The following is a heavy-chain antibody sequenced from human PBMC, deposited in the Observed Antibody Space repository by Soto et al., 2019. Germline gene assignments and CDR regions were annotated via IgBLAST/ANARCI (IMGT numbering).Heavy chain of an antibody. D-gene: IGHD2-15*01. CDR2: ISGSGGST. Sequence: HPGGSLRLSCAASGFTFSSYAMSWVRQAPGKGLEWVSAISGSGGSTYYADSVKGRFTISRDNSKNTLYLQMNSLRAEDTAVYYCAKDLKSTGGLFDYWGQGTLVTVSS. J-gene: IGHJ4*02. V-gene: IGHV3-23*01. CDR3: AKDLKSTGGLFDY. CDR1: GFTFSSYA.